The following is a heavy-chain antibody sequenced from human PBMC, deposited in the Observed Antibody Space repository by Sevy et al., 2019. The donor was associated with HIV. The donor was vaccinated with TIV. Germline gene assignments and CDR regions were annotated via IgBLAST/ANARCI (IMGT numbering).Heavy chain of an antibody. V-gene: IGHV1-18*01. CDR3: ARDAKIMLVFYY. J-gene: IGHJ4*02. CDR1: GYSFTAYG. CDR2: VSGAKDET. Sequence: ASVKVSCKASGYSFTAYGISWVRQAPGQGLEWMGWVSGAKDETNYVQKFQDRVTMTTDTSTSTAYMELRSLTSDDTAVYYCARDAKIMLVFYYWGQGTPVTVSS. D-gene: IGHD3-16*01.